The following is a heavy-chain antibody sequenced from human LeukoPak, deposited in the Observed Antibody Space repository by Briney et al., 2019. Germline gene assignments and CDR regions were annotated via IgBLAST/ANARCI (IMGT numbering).Heavy chain of an antibody. CDR2: ISSSSNYV. CDR3: ARARGEWEVMVASPDY. Sequence: KTGGSLRLSCAASGFTFSSYTMTWVRQAPGKGLEWVSSISSSSNYVYYADSVKGRFTTSRDNAENSLYLQMNSLKGEDTAVYYCARARGEWEVMVASPDYWGQGTLVTVSS. CDR1: GFTFSSYT. J-gene: IGHJ4*02. V-gene: IGHV3-21*01. D-gene: IGHD1-26*01.